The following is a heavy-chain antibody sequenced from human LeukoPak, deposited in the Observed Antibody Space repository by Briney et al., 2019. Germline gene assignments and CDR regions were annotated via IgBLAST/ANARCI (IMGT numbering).Heavy chain of an antibody. CDR1: GGSISSSNYY. CDR2: IYYTGST. CDR3: ARVTLRYGSGSNYFDH. V-gene: IGHV4-39*02. J-gene: IGHJ4*02. Sequence: SETLSLTCTVSGGSISSSNYYWGWIRQPPGKGLEWIGNIYYTGSTYYNPSLKSRVTISVDSSKNHFSLKLSSVTAADTAVYYCARVTLRYGSGSNYFDHWGQGTLVTVSS. D-gene: IGHD3-10*01.